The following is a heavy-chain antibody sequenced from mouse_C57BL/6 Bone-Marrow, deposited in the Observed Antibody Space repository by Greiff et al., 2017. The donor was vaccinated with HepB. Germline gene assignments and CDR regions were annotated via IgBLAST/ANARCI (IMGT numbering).Heavy chain of an antibody. J-gene: IGHJ4*01. CDR3: AKTLLLSYAMDY. CDR1: GFSLTSYG. Sequence: VKLMESGPGLVQPSQSLSITCTVSGFSLTSYGVHWVRQSPGKGLEWLGVIWRGGSTDYNAAFMSRLSITKDNSKSQVFFKMNSLQADDTAIYYCAKTLLLSYAMDYWGQGTSVTVSS. CDR2: IWRGGST. V-gene: IGHV2-5*01. D-gene: IGHD1-2*01.